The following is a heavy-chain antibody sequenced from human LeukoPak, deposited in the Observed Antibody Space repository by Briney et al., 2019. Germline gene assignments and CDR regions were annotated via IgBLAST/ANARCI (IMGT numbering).Heavy chain of an antibody. Sequence: ASVKVSCKASGYTFTGYYMHWVRQAPGQGREWMGWINPNSGGTNYAQKFQGRVTMTRDTSISTAYMELSRLRSDDTAVYYCAREGYYYDSSGSLDYWGQGTLVTVSS. D-gene: IGHD3-22*01. CDR1: GYTFTGYY. CDR2: INPNSGGT. V-gene: IGHV1-2*02. J-gene: IGHJ4*02. CDR3: AREGYYYDSSGSLDY.